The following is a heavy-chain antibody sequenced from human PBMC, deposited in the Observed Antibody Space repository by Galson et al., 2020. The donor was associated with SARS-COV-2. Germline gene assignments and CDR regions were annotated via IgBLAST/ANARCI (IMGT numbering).Heavy chain of an antibody. Sequence: ASVKVSCKASGGTFSSYAISWVRQAPGQGLEWMGRIIPIFGTANYAQKFQGRVTITADKSTSTAYMELSSLRSEDTAVYYCARTEARSGYSYGFGEDYWGQGTLVTVSS. CDR2: IIPIFGTA. CDR3: ARTEARSGYSYGFGEDY. V-gene: IGHV1-69*06. J-gene: IGHJ4*02. D-gene: IGHD5-18*01. CDR1: GGTFSSYA.